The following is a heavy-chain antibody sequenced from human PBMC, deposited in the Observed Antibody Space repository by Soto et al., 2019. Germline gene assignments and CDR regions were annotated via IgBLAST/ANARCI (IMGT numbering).Heavy chain of an antibody. CDR1: GYTFTGYY. Sequence: ASVKVSCKASGYTFTGYYMHWVRQAPGQGLEWMGWINPNSGGTNYAQKFQGWVTMTRDTSISTAYMELSRLRSDDTAVYYCAIDSTHSSSSVLHAFDIWGQGTMVTVSS. CDR2: INPNSGGT. CDR3: AIDSTHSSSSVLHAFDI. V-gene: IGHV1-2*04. J-gene: IGHJ3*02. D-gene: IGHD6-13*01.